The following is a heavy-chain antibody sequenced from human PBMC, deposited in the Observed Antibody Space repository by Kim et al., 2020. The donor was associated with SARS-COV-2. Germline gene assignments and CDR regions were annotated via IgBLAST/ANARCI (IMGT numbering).Heavy chain of an antibody. CDR1: GFTFSSYW. J-gene: IGHJ4*02. CDR2: IKQDGSEK. D-gene: IGHD3-9*01. Sequence: GGSLRLSCAASGFTFSSYWMSWVRQAPGKGLEWVANIKQDGSEKYYVDSVKGRFTISRDNAKNSLNLQMNSLRAEDTAVYYCARDLGLLRYPSGYFDYWGQGTLVTVSS. V-gene: IGHV3-7*03. CDR3: ARDLGLLRYPSGYFDY.